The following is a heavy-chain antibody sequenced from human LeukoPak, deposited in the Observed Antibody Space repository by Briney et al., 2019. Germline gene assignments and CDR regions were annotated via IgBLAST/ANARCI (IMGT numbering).Heavy chain of an antibody. V-gene: IGHV1-24*01. CDR3: ATANWEGSVVVPAAIQARAGNWFDP. J-gene: IGHJ5*02. CDR2: FDPEDGET. CDR1: GYTLTELS. Sequence: ASVKVPCKVSGYTLTELSMHWVRQAPGKGLEWMGGFDPEDGETIYAQKFQGRVTMTEDTSTDTAYMELSSLRSEDTAVYYCATANWEGSVVVPAAIQARAGNWFDPWGQGTLVTVSS. D-gene: IGHD2-2*02.